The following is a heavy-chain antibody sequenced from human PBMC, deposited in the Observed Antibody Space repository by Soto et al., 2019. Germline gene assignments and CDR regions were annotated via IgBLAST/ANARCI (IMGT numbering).Heavy chain of an antibody. Sequence: ASVKVSCKASGYTFTSYGISWVRQAPGQGLEWMGWISAYNGNTNYAQKLQGRVTMTTDTSTSTAYMELRSLRSDDTAVYYCARSNGRDLVDDYYYYGMDGWGQGTTVTVSS. J-gene: IGHJ6*02. CDR1: GYTFTSYG. CDR2: ISAYNGNT. V-gene: IGHV1-18*01. CDR3: ARSNGRDLVDDYYYYGMDG. D-gene: IGHD3-3*01.